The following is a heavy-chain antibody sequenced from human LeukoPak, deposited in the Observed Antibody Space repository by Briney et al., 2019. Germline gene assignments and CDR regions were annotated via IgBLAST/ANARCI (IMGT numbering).Heavy chain of an antibody. D-gene: IGHD3-22*01. CDR1: GFTFSTYA. CDR2: IKSKTDGGTT. V-gene: IGHV3-15*01. Sequence: GGSLRLSCAASGFTFSTYAMSWVRQAPGKGLEWVGRIKSKTDGGTTDYAAPVKGRFTISRDDSKNTLYLQMNSLKTEDTAVYYCTTDPITYYDSSGYYYEFDYWGQGTLVTVSS. CDR3: TTDPITYYDSSGYYYEFDY. J-gene: IGHJ4*02.